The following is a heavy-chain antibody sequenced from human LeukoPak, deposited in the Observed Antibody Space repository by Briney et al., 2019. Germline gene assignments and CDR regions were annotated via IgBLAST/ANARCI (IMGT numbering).Heavy chain of an antibody. CDR1: GFTFSSYS. J-gene: IGHJ4*02. Sequence: GGSLRLSCAASGFTFSSYSMNWVRQAPGKGLEWVSSISSSSSYINYADSVKGRFTISRDNAKNSLYLQMNSLRAEDTAVYYCARLASYYYFDYWGQGTLVTVSS. CDR3: ARLASYYYFDY. V-gene: IGHV3-21*01. CDR2: ISSSSSYI. D-gene: IGHD3-10*01.